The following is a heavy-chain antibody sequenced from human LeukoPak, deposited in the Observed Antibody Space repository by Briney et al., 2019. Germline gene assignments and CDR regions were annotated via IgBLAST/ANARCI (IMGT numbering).Heavy chain of an antibody. J-gene: IGHJ4*02. CDR1: GFTFSSYS. CDR3: ARVGSGSSVY. V-gene: IGHV3-74*01. CDR2: INSDGSST. Sequence: PGGSLRLSCAASGFTFSSYSMNWVRQAPGKGLVWVSRINSDGSSTSYADSVKGRFTISRDNAKNTLYLQMNSLRAEDAAVYYCARVGSGSSVYWGQGILVTVSS. D-gene: IGHD6-6*01.